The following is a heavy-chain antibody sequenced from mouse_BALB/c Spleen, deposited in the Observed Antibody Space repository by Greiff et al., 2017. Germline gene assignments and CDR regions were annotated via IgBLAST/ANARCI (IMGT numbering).Heavy chain of an antibody. CDR1: GYTFTDYA. Sequence: QVHVKQSGAELVRPGVSVKISCKGSGYTFTDYAMHWVKQSHAKSLEWIGVISTYYGDASYNQKFKGKATMTVDKSSSTAYMELARLTSEDSAIYYCARLYDDYAMDYWGQGTSVTVSS. J-gene: IGHJ4*01. D-gene: IGHD2-14*01. V-gene: IGHV1S137*01. CDR2: ISTYYGDA. CDR3: ARLYDDYAMDY.